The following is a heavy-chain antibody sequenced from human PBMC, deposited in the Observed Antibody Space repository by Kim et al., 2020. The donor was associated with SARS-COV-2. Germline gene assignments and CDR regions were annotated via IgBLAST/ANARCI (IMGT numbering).Heavy chain of an antibody. V-gene: IGHV3-33*06. CDR1: GFTFSSYA. CDR3: AKDLYYGSGPDAFDI. CDR2: IWYDGSNK. Sequence: GGSLRLSCAASGFTFSSYAMHWVRQAPGKGLEWVAVIWYDGSNKYYADSVKGRFTISRDNSKNTLYLQMNSLRAEDTAVYYCAKDLYYGSGPDAFDIWGQGTMVTVSS. D-gene: IGHD3-10*01. J-gene: IGHJ3*02.